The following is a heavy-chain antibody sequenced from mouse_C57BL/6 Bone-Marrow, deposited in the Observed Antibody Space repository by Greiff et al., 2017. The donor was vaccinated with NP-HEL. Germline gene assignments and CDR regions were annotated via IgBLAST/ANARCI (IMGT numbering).Heavy chain of an antibody. CDR2: INPSSGYT. V-gene: IGHV1-4*01. D-gene: IGHD2-1*01. CDR1: GYTFTSYT. CDR3: AAYGNYGSYAMDY. J-gene: IGHJ4*01. Sequence: VQLQQSGAELARPGEEGKRAGESSGYTFTSYTMHWVKQRPGQGLEWIGYINPSSGYTKYNQKFKDKATLTADKSSSTAYMQLSSLTSEDSAVYYCAAYGNYGSYAMDYWGQGTSVTVSS.